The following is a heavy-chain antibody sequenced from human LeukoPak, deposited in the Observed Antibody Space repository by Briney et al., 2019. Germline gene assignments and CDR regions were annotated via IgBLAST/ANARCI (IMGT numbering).Heavy chain of an antibody. CDR1: GGSIGSYY. CDR2: IYTSGST. CDR3: ARDSGYFDWSSPYGMDV. D-gene: IGHD3-9*01. V-gene: IGHV4-4*07. J-gene: IGHJ6*02. Sequence: SETLSLTCTVSGGSIGSYYWSWIRQPAGKGLEWIGRIYTSGSTNYNPSLKSRVTMSVDTSKNQFSLKLSSVTAADTAVYYCARDSGYFDWSSPYGMDVWGQGTTVTVSS.